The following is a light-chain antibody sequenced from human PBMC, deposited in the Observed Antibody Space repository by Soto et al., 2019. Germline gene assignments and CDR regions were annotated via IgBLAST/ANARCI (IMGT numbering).Light chain of an antibody. J-gene: IGKJ1*01. CDR3: QQYGSSPPWT. Sequence: EIVLTQSPGTLSLSPGERATLSCRASQSVSNSYLAWYQQKPGQAPRLLIYGASSRATGIPDGFSGSGSGTDFTLTISRLEPEDFAVYYCQQYGSSPPWTFGQGTKVEIK. V-gene: IGKV3-20*01. CDR2: GAS. CDR1: QSVSNSY.